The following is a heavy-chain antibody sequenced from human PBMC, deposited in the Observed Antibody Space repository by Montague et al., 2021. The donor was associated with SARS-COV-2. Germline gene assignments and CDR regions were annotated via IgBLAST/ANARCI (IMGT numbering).Heavy chain of an antibody. CDR2: IHYSGGN. J-gene: IGHJ4*02. D-gene: IGHD3-10*01. CDR3: ARSLDPSGTYYLPY. V-gene: IGHV4-59*01. Sequence: SETLSLTCSVSGGSIGSYYWSWLRQPPGKGLEWIGHIHYSGGNTYSPSFKSRVTISIDTPKNQFSLKLSSVTAADTAVYYCARSLDPSGTYYLPYWGRGTLVTVSS. CDR1: GGSIGSYY.